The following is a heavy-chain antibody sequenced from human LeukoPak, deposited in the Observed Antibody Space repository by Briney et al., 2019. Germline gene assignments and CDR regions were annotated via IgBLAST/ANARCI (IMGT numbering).Heavy chain of an antibody. V-gene: IGHV4-34*01. J-gene: IGHJ4*02. CDR2: INHSGSI. CDR3: ARGWTSDTAMVSIDY. D-gene: IGHD5-18*01. CDR1: GGSLSGYY. Sequence: PSETLSLTCAVYGGSLSGYYWSWIRQPPGKGLQWIGEINHSGSIKNNASLKSRVTISIDTSKNQFSLKLSSVTAADTAVYYCARGWTSDTAMVSIDYWGQGTLVTVSS.